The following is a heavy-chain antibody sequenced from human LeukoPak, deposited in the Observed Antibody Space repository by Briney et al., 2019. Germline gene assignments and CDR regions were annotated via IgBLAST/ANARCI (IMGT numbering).Heavy chain of an antibody. J-gene: IGHJ4*02. CDR3: ARDRGVNINY. CDR1: GFSVSSNY. Sequence: GGSLRLSCAASGFSVSSNYMNWVRQAPGKGLEWVANIKEDGSEKYYVDSVKGRFTISRDNAKDSLYLQMNSLRAEDTAVYYCARDRGVNINYWGQGTLVTVSS. V-gene: IGHV3-7*03. CDR2: IKEDGSEK. D-gene: IGHD3-10*01.